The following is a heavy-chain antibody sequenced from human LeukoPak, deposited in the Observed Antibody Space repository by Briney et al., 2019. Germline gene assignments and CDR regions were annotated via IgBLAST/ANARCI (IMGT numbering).Heavy chain of an antibody. Sequence: ASVKFSCKVSGYTLTELSMHGGRQAPGKGLEWMGGFDPEDGETIYAQKFQGRVTMTEDTSTDTSYMELSSLRSEDTAVYYCASYYYGSGSWDYWGQGTLVTVSS. CDR1: GYTLTELS. CDR3: ASYYYGSGSWDY. J-gene: IGHJ4*02. V-gene: IGHV1-24*01. CDR2: FDPEDGET. D-gene: IGHD3-10*01.